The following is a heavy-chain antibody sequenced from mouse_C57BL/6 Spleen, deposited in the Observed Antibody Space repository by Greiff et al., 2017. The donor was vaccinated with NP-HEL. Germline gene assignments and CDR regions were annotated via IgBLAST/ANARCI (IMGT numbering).Heavy chain of an antibody. CDR2: IYPGDGDT. CDR1: GYAFSSSW. Sequence: QVQLKESGPELVKPGASVKISCKASGYAFSSSWMNWVKQRPGKGLEWIGRIYPGDGDTNYNGKFKGKATLTADKSSSTAYMQLSSLTSEDSAVYFCARGKPMVKGYYYAMDYWGQGTSVTVSS. J-gene: IGHJ4*01. CDR3: ARGKPMVKGYYYAMDY. D-gene: IGHD2-2*01. V-gene: IGHV1-82*01.